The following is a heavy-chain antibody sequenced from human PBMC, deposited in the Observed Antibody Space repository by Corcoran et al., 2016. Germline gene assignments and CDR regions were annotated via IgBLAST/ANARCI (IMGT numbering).Heavy chain of an antibody. D-gene: IGHD3-3*01. J-gene: IGHJ4*02. CDR3: ASGRVLEWYALDY. CDR1: GYTFTSYD. V-gene: IGHV1-8*01. Sequence: QVQLVQSGAEVKKPGASVKVSCKASGYTFTSYDINWVRQATGPGLEWMGWMNPNSGNTGYAQKFQGRVTMTRNTSISTADMELSSLRSEDTAVYYCASGRVLEWYALDYWGQGTLVTVSS. CDR2: MNPNSGNT.